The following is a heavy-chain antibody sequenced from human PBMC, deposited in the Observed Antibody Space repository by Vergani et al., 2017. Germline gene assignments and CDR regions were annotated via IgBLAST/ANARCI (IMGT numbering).Heavy chain of an antibody. CDR3: ARAPWFGELSGGMDV. V-gene: IGHV3-72*01. CDR1: GFTFSDHY. J-gene: IGHJ6*02. D-gene: IGHD3-10*01. Sequence: EVQLVESGGGLDQPGGSLRLSCAASGFTFSDHYMDWVRQAPGKGLEWVGRTRNKANSYTTEYAASVKGRFTISRDDSKNSLYLQMNSLKTEDTAVYYCARAPWFGELSGGMDVWGQGTTVTVSS. CDR2: TRNKANSYTT.